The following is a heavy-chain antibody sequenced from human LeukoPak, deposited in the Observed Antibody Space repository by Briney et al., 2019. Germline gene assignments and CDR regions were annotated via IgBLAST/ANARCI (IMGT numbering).Heavy chain of an antibody. CDR1: GFIFSNYG. V-gene: IGHV3-23*01. CDR2: ISASGSAT. Sequence: PGGSQRLSCAASGFIFSNYGMNWVRQAPGKGLEWVAAISASGSATSYADSVRGRFTISRDNSKSTTYLQMNSLRAEDTAVFYCAKDLYLRDFWGGYFDYWGQGIPVTVSS. D-gene: IGHD3-3*01. J-gene: IGHJ4*02. CDR3: AKDLYLRDFWGGYFDY.